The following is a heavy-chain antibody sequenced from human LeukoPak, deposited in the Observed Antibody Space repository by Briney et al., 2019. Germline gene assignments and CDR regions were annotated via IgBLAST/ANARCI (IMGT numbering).Heavy chain of an antibody. Sequence: GGSLRLSCAASGFTFSSHWMTWVRQAPGKGLEWVANIKQDGSEKYYVDSVKGRFTVSRDNAKNSLYLQMNSLRAEDTAVYYCVRGGIAAVWGQGTLVTVSS. D-gene: IGHD6-13*01. CDR2: IKQDGSEK. J-gene: IGHJ4*02. CDR1: GFTFSSHW. CDR3: VRGGIAAV. V-gene: IGHV3-7*01.